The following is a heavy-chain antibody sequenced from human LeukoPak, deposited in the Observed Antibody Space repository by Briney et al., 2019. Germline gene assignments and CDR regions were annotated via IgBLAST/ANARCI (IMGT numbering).Heavy chain of an antibody. J-gene: IGHJ6*02. Sequence: GASMKVSCKSSGFTFTDHYIHWVRQGPGQGLEWMGYIGPHSTFTSSPQEFQGRVTMTRDASMSTAYMELTRLRSDDTAVYYCARELLLWFGERNDGMDVWGQGTTVTVSS. CDR3: ARELLLWFGERNDGMDV. CDR2: IGPHSTFT. V-gene: IGHV1-2*02. D-gene: IGHD3-10*01. CDR1: GFTFTDHY.